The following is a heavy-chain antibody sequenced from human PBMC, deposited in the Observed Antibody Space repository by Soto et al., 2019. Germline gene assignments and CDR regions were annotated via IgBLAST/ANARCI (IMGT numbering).Heavy chain of an antibody. J-gene: IGHJ6*02. CDR1: GFTFCTYG. V-gene: IGHV3-33*01. CDR2: IWFDGSTE. Sequence: QVQLVESGGGVVQTGRSLRLSCAASGFTFCTYGMHWVRQAPGKGLEWVAVIWFDGSTEYYADSVKGRFTISRDNSKSTLYLQMNSLRAEDTAVYYCARAELAVAGTGGFGMDVWGQGTTVTVSS. D-gene: IGHD6-19*01. CDR3: ARAELAVAGTGGFGMDV.